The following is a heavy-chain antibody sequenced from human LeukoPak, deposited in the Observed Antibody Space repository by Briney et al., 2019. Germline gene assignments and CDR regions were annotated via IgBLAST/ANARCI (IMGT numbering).Heavy chain of an antibody. CDR1: GFTFNNYG. CDR3: ARELGRVGAFDI. J-gene: IGHJ3*02. V-gene: IGHV3-33*08. Sequence: GGSLRLSCVASGFTFNNYGMHWVRQAPGKELEWVAVIWYDGSNKYYADSVKGRFIISRDNSKNTLYLQMNSLRAEDTAVYYCARELGRVGAFDIWGQGTMVTVSS. CDR2: IWYDGSNK. D-gene: IGHD1-26*01.